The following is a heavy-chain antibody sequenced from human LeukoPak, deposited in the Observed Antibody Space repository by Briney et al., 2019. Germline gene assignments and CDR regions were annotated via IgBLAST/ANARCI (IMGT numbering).Heavy chain of an antibody. V-gene: IGHV3-23*01. Sequence: GGSLRLSCAASGFTFSSYGMHWVRQAPGKGLEWVSATSTSGGSAYYADSVKGRFTISRDNSKNTLYLQMDSLRADDTAVYYCARYSGSYYYPPAWDLWGQGTLVTVSS. CDR3: ARYSGSYYYPPAWDL. CDR1: GFTFSSYG. CDR2: TSTSGGSA. J-gene: IGHJ4*02. D-gene: IGHD1-26*01.